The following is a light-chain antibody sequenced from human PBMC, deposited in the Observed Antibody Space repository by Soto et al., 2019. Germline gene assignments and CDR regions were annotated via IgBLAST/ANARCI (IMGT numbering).Light chain of an antibody. V-gene: IGKV3-15*01. CDR1: QSVSSH. J-gene: IGKJ5*01. Sequence: RVMTQPPTALFGSVVELCTLRCSTSQSVSSHLAWYQHKPGQAPRLLIYGASTRASGIPARFSGSGSETDFTLSISRLKSEDSAVYYCQPYHNGTPITFGQGARLEIK. CDR3: QPYHNGTPIT. CDR2: GAS.